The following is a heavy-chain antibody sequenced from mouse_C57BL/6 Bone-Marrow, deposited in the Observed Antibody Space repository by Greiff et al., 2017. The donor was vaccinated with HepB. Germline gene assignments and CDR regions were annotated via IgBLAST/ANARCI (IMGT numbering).Heavy chain of an antibody. CDR3: ARLEAARATYFDY. CDR1: GYTFTDYY. D-gene: IGHD3-1*01. V-gene: IGHV1-26*01. J-gene: IGHJ2*01. Sequence: EVQLQQSGPELVKPGASVKISCKASGYTFTDYYMNWVKQSHGKSLEWIGDINPNNGGTSYNQKFKGKATLTVDKSSSTAYMELRSLTSEDSAVYYCARLEAARATYFDYWGQGTTLTVSS. CDR2: INPNNGGT.